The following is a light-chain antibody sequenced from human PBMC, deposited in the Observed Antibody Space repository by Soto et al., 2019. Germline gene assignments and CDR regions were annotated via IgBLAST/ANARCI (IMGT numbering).Light chain of an antibody. Sequence: IVLTRSPATVSSSVGGRATLSCRASQSVGTRLAWYQQKPGQAPRLLINDASNRATGVPARFSGSGSGTDFSLTISSLEPDDFAVYYCQHRHNWPPLFTFGPGTKVDI. V-gene: IGKV3-11*01. J-gene: IGKJ3*01. CDR2: DAS. CDR3: QHRHNWPPLFT. CDR1: QSVGTR.